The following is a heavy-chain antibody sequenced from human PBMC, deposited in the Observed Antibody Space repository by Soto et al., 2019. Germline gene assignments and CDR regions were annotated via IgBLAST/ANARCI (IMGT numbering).Heavy chain of an antibody. CDR1: GGTFSSYT. D-gene: IGHD4-17*01. V-gene: IGHV1-69*08. J-gene: IGHJ6*02. CDR3: ARDEGATLTNLYYYYGRDV. Sequence: QVQLVQSGAEVKKPGSSVKVSCKASGGTFSSYTISWVRQAPGQGLEWMGRIIPILGIANYAQKFQGRVTITADKSTSTAYMELSRLRSEDTAVYYCARDEGATLTNLYYYYGRDVWGQGTTVTVSS. CDR2: IIPILGIA.